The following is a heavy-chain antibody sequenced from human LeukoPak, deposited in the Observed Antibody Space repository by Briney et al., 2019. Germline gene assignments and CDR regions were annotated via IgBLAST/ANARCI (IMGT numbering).Heavy chain of an antibody. Sequence: SETLSLTCTVSGGSISSGTYYWSWIRQPAGKGLEWLGYIYYSGSTIYNPSLKSRLTISLDTSKNQFPLRLGSVTAADTAVYYCVGEDYGGYRFDYWGQGTLVTVSS. CDR3: VGEDYGGYRFDY. D-gene: IGHD4-23*01. CDR2: IYYSGST. CDR1: GGSISSGTYY. V-gene: IGHV4-61*10. J-gene: IGHJ4*02.